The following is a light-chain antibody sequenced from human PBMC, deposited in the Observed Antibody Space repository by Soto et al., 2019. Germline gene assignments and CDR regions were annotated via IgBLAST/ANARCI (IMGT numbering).Light chain of an antibody. CDR3: QQVNSYPIT. V-gene: IGKV1-9*01. CDR1: QGISSN. Sequence: IPMHHSPSFLSASVGDRVTITCRASQGISSNLAWYQQKPGKAPKLLIYAASTLQSGVPSRFSGSGSGTEFTLTISSLQPEDFATYYCQQVNSYPITFCQGTRLEIK. CDR2: AAS. J-gene: IGKJ5*01.